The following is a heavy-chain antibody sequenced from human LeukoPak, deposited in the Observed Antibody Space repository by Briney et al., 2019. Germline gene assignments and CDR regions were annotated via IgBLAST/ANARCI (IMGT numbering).Heavy chain of an antibody. V-gene: IGHV3-66*01. CDR1: GFTVSSNY. CDR3: ARDSVTVNTFDI. Sequence: PGGSLRLSCAASGFTVSSNYMSWVRQAPGKGLEWVSVIYSGGSTYYADSVKGRFTISRDNSKNTLYLQMNSLGAEDTAVYYCARDSVTVNTFDIWGQGTMVTVSS. J-gene: IGHJ3*02. D-gene: IGHD4-17*01. CDR2: IYSGGST.